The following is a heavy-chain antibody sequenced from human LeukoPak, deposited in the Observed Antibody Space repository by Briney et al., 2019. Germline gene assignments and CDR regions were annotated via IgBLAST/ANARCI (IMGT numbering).Heavy chain of an antibody. CDR3: AKGNSGSSYSGSDY. Sequence: PGGSLRLSCAASGFTFSPYAMSWVRQAPGKGLEWISAIGNSGGGTYYTDSVKGRFTISRDNSKNTLFLQMNSLRAEDTAVYYCAKGNSGSSYSGSDYWGQGTLVTVSS. CDR1: GFTFSPYA. D-gene: IGHD2-15*01. J-gene: IGHJ4*02. V-gene: IGHV3-23*01. CDR2: IGNSGGGT.